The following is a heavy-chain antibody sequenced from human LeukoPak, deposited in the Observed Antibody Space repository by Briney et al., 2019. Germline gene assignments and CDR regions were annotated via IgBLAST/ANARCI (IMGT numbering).Heavy chain of an antibody. Sequence: PGGSLRLSCAASGFTFSDYYMSWIRQAPGKGLEWVAFIRYDGSNEYYADSVKGRFTNSRDKSKNTLSLQMNGLRVEDTAVYYCAKVMPPGRIRFYSYYMDVWGKGTTVTVS. CDR2: IRYDGSNE. CDR1: GFTFSDYY. V-gene: IGHV3-30*02. J-gene: IGHJ6*03. D-gene: IGHD2-15*01. CDR3: AKVMPPGRIRFYSYYMDV.